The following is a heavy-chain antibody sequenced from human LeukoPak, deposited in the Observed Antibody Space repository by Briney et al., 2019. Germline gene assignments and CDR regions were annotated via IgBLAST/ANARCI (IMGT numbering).Heavy chain of an antibody. CDR1: GGSISSSNYF. CDR2: IYYSGST. D-gene: IGHD5-24*01. Sequence: SETLSLTCTVSGGSISSSNYFWGWIRQAPGKGLEWIGSIYYSGSTYHNPSLKSRVTISADMSKNQFSLRLYSVTAADTAVYYCGRDSVEMGTIHSDYWGQGTLVTVSS. J-gene: IGHJ4*02. CDR3: GRDSVEMGTIHSDY. V-gene: IGHV4-39*07.